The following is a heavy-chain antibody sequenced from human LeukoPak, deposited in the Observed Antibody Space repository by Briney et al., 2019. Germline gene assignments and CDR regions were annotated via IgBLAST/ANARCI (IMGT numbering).Heavy chain of an antibody. CDR3: ARRKEVQTTFDC. CDR1: GFTFSSYW. J-gene: IGHJ4*02. V-gene: IGHV3-7*01. CDR2: IRQDGSVQ. D-gene: IGHD4/OR15-4a*01. Sequence: GGSLRLSCAASGFTFSSYWMSWVRQAPGKGLEWVANIRQDGSVQNYVDSVKGRFTISRDNAKNSLDLQMNSLRAEDTAVYYCARRKEVQTTFDCWGQGTLVTVSS.